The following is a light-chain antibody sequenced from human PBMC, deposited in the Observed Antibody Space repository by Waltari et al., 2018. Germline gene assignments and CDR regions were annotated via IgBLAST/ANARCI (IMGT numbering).Light chain of an antibody. Sequence: SDDLIQPPSVSVSPGQTATITCSGDKLGNIYTSWYQQRPGQPPVLVLYQDTKRPSGIPERFFGSNSGNTATLTISGTQPMDEADYYCQAWDRSAAVFGTGTKVTVL. CDR1: KLGNIY. V-gene: IGLV3-1*01. J-gene: IGLJ1*01. CDR3: QAWDRSAAV. CDR2: QDT.